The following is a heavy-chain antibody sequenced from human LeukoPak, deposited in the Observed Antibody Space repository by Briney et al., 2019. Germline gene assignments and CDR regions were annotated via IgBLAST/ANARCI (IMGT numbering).Heavy chain of an antibody. CDR3: ARAGGGLLDY. J-gene: IGHJ4*02. CDR1: GGTFSSYA. V-gene: IGHV1-69*04. CDR2: IIPILGIA. Sequence: SVKVSFKASGGTFSSYAISWVRQAPGQGLEWMGRIIPILGIANYAQKFQGRVTITADKSTSTAYMELSSLRSEDTAVYYCARAGGGLLDYWGQGTLVTVSS. D-gene: IGHD2-21*02.